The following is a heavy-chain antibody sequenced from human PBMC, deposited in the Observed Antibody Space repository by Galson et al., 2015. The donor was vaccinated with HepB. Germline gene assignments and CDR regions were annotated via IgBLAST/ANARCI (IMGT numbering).Heavy chain of an antibody. CDR2: MNPNSGNT. D-gene: IGHD3-10*01. V-gene: IGHV1-8*01. J-gene: IGHJ6*03. Sequence: SVKVSCKASGYTFTSYDINWVRQATGQGLEWMGWMNPNSGNTGYAQKFQGRVTMTRNTSISTAYMELSSLRSEDTAVYYCARGRSGSYPDYYYYMDVWGKGTTVTVSS. CDR1: GYTFTSYD. CDR3: ARGRSGSYPDYYYYMDV.